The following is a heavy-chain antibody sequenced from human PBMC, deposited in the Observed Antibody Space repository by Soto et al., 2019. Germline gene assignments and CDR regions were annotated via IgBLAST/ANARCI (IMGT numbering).Heavy chain of an antibody. V-gene: IGHV1-18*01. Sequence: QVRLVQSGAEVKKPGASVKVSCKASGYTFTSYGITWVRQAPGQGLEWMGWSSAYNGNTNYAQKRQSRVTMTTDTSTSTAYMELRSVRSDDTAVYYCARGVTPYYFDYWGQGTLVTVSS. D-gene: IGHD2-21*02. J-gene: IGHJ4*02. CDR3: ARGVTPYYFDY. CDR2: SSAYNGNT. CDR1: GYTFTSYG.